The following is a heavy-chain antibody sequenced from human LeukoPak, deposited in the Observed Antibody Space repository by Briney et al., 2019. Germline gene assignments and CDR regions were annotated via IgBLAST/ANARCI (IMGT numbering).Heavy chain of an antibody. CDR1: GGTFSSYA. V-gene: IGHV1-69*13. D-gene: IGHD3-22*01. CDR2: IIPIFGTA. CDR3: ARPALRYYDSSGYYHAFDY. J-gene: IGHJ4*02. Sequence: ASVKVSCKASGGTFSSYAISWVRQAPGQGLEWMGGIIPIFGTANYAQKFQGRVTITADESTSTAYMELSSLRSEDTAVYYCARPALRYYDSSGYYHAFDYWGQGTLVTVSS.